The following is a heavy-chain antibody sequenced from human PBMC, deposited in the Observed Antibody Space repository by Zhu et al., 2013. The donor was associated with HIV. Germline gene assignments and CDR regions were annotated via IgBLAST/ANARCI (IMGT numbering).Heavy chain of an antibody. CDR2: INPNSGGT. Sequence: PGASVKVSCKASGYTFTGYYMHWVRQAPGQGLEWMGWINPNSGGTNYAQKFQGRVTMTRDTSISTAYMELSRLRSDDTAVYYCARVPNYSSGLEGYWGQGTLVTVSS. V-gene: IGHV1-2*02. D-gene: IGHD6-19*01. J-gene: IGHJ4*02. CDR1: GYTFTGYY. CDR3: ARVPNYSSGLEGY.